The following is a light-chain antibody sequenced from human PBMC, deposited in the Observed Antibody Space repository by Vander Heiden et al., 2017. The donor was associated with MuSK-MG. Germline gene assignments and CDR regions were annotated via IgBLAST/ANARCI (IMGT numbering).Light chain of an antibody. J-gene: IGKJ1*01. Sequence: DIVMTQSPLPLPVTPGEPASISCRSSQSLLHSNGYNYLDWYLQKPGQSPQLLIYLGSNRASGVPDRGSGSGSGTDFTLKSSRVEAEDVGVYYCMQALQTPRTFGQGTKVEIK. CDR3: MQALQTPRT. CDR2: LGS. CDR1: QSLLHSNGYNY. V-gene: IGKV2-28*01.